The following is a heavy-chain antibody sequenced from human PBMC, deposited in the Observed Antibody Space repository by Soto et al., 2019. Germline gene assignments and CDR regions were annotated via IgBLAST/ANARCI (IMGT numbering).Heavy chain of an antibody. CDR3: ARGRVRGTTQGAHWYFDL. D-gene: IGHD3-10*01. V-gene: IGHV1-18*01. CDR1: GYTFTSYG. Sequence: QVQLVQSGAEVKKPGASVKVSCKASGYTFTSYGISWVRQAPGQGLEWMGWISAYNGNTNYAQKLQGRVTMTTDTHTXTXFMELRSLRSDDTAVYYCARGRVRGTTQGAHWYFDLWGRGTLVTVSS. CDR2: ISAYNGNT. J-gene: IGHJ2*01.